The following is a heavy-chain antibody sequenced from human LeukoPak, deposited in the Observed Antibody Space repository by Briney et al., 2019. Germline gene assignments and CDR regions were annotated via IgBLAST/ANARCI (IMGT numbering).Heavy chain of an antibody. D-gene: IGHD2-2*01. Sequence: GGSLRLSCAASGFTFSSYSMNWVRQAPGKGLEWVSSISSSSSYIYYADSVKGRFTISRDNAKNSLYLQMNSLRAEDTAVYYCARISPQFHCSSTSCLDDYWGQGTLVTVSS. CDR1: GFTFSSYS. CDR2: ISSSSSYI. CDR3: ARISPQFHCSSTSCLDDY. V-gene: IGHV3-21*01. J-gene: IGHJ4*02.